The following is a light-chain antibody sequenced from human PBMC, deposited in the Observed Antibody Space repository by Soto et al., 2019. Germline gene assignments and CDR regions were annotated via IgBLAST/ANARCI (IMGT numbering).Light chain of an antibody. CDR3: QQSYSIPWT. V-gene: IGKV1D-12*01. Sequence: DIQMTQSRSSVSAAVGETVTITCRASQVMSSWLAWYQQKPGKAPKLLIFAASTLQSGVPSRFSGSGSRTDFTLTITSLQPEDIGTYYCQQSYSIPWTFGQGTKVDIK. CDR2: AAS. CDR1: QVMSSW. J-gene: IGKJ1*01.